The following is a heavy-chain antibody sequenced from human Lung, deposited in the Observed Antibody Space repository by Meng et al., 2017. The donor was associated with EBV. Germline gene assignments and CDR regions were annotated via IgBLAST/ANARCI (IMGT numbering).Heavy chain of an antibody. CDR1: GGSFSTYT. D-gene: IGHD2/OR15-2a*01. CDR2: LIPVLNKA. J-gene: IGHJ4*02. CDR3: ARGRGNQPLFDF. V-gene: IGHV1-69*10. Sequence: QGQLVLSGGEGKKPGSSVKGACKASGGSFSTYTFSWVRQAPGQGLGWMGGLIPVLNKAKSAPRFQDRVTFTADETTTTAYMELSSLTFEDTAVYFCARGRGNQPLFDFWGQGTLVTVSS.